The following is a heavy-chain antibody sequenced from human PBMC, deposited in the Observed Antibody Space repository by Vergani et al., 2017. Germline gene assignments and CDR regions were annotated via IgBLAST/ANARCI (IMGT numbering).Heavy chain of an antibody. CDR1: GGSISSSSYY. V-gene: IGHV4-39*01. CDR3: ARVFIAAAGTVSAIHD. D-gene: IGHD6-13*01. CDR2: IYYSGST. J-gene: IGHJ4*02. Sequence: QLQLQESGPGLVKPSETLSLTCTVSGGSISSSSYYWGWIRQPPGKGLEWIGSIYYSGSTYYNPSLKSRVTISVDTSKNQFSLKLSSVTAADTAVYYCARVFIAAAGTVSAIHDWGQGTLVTVSS.